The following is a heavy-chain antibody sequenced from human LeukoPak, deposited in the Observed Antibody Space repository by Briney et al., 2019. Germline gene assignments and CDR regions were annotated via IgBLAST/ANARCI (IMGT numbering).Heavy chain of an antibody. V-gene: IGHV3-33*01. CDR1: GFTFSSYG. D-gene: IGHD2-21*02. CDR2: IWYDGSNK. J-gene: IGHJ5*01. Sequence: PGRSLRLSCAASGFTFSSYGMHWVRQAPGKGLEWVAVIWYDGSNKYYADSVKGRFTISRDNSKNTLYLQMNSLRAEDTAVYYCARAVVTAIPYNWFDSWGQGTLVTVSS. CDR3: ARAVVTAIPYNWFDS.